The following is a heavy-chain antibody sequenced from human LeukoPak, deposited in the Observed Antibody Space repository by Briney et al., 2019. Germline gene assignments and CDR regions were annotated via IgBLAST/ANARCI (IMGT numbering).Heavy chain of an antibody. CDR1: GYSFTSYW. V-gene: IGHV5-51*01. CDR2: IYPGDSDT. D-gene: IGHD3-10*01. Sequence: GESLKISCKGSGYSFTSYWIGWVRQMPGKGLEWMGIIYPGDSDTRYSPSFQGQVTISADKSISTDYLQWSSLKASDTAMYYCARVATMVRGVPYGMDVWGKGTTVTVSS. J-gene: IGHJ6*04. CDR3: ARVATMVRGVPYGMDV.